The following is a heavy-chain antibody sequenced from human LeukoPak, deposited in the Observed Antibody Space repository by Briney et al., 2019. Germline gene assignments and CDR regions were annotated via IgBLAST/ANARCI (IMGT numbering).Heavy chain of an antibody. D-gene: IGHD3-22*01. CDR3: ARAIDYYDSSGYQY. Sequence: GASVKVSCKASGGTFSSYAISWVRQAPGQGLEWMGIINPSGGSTSYAQKFQGRVTMTIDTSTSTVYMELSSLRSEDTAVYYCARAIDYYDSSGYQYWGQGTLVTVSS. CDR1: GGTFSSYA. CDR2: INPSGGST. J-gene: IGHJ4*02. V-gene: IGHV1-46*01.